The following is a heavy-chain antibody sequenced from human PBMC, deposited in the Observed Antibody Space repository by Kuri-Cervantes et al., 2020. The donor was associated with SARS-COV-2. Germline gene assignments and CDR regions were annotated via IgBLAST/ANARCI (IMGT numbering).Heavy chain of an antibody. V-gene: IGHV4-39*01. D-gene: IGHD3-16*01. CDR3: ARPASLGNYYY. CDR2: IDYSGTS. J-gene: IGHJ4*02. CDR1: GDSFRGSPYN. Sequence: GSRRLSCPVSGDSFRGSPYNWGWIRQPPGKGLEWIASIDYSGTSYYSPSLKRRVTLSVDTSKNLFSLSLRSVTAADTATYYCARPASLGNYYYWGQGTPVTVSS.